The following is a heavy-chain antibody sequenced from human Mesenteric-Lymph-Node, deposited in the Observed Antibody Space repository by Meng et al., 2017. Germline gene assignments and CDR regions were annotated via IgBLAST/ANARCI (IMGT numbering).Heavy chain of an antibody. V-gene: IGHV1-69*06. CDR3: ARGARCSSTSCYRGDWFDP. J-gene: IGHJ5*02. D-gene: IGHD2-2*01. CDR2: IIPIFGTA. CDR1: GYTFTGYY. Sequence: SVKVSCKASGYTFTGYYMHWVRQAPGQGLEWMGGIIPIFGTANYAQKFQGRVTITADKSTSTAYMELSSLRSEDTAVYYCARGARCSSTSCYRGDWFDPWGQGTLVTVSS.